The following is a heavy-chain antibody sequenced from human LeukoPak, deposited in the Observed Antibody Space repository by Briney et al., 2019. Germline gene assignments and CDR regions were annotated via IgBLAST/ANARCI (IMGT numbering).Heavy chain of an antibody. Sequence: SETLSLTCAVSGGSISSNNWWSWVRQSPGKGLEWIGEIFHSGSTNYNPSLKSRVTISVGRSKSQFSLKLSSVTAADTAVYYCARVRYDSSGYYEVYYYGMDVWGQGTTVTVSS. J-gene: IGHJ6*02. CDR3: ARVRYDSSGYYEVYYYGMDV. CDR2: IFHSGST. D-gene: IGHD3-22*01. V-gene: IGHV4-4*02. CDR1: GGSISSNNW.